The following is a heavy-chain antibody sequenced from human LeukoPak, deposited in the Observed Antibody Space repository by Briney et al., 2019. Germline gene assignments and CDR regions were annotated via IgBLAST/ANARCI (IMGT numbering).Heavy chain of an antibody. V-gene: IGHV3-9*03. CDR2: ISWNSGSI. D-gene: IGHD2-21*02. Sequence: GGSLRLSCAASGFTFDDYAMHWVRQAPGKGLEWVSGISWNSGSIGYADSVKGRFTISRDNAKNSLYLQMNSLRAEDMALYYCARERNIVVVTAETGDLGYWGQGTLVTVSS. J-gene: IGHJ4*02. CDR1: GFTFDDYA. CDR3: ARERNIVVVTAETGDLGY.